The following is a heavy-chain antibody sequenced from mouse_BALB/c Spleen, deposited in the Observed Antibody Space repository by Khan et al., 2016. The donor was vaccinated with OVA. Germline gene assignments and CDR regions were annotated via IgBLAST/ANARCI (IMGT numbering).Heavy chain of an antibody. CDR1: GYSITSGYG. CDR3: AKTARRKY. CDR2: ISYSGST. V-gene: IGHV3-2*02. J-gene: IGHJ2*01. Sequence: VQLKESGPGLVKPSQSLSLTCTVTGYSITSGYGWNWIRQFPGNKLEWLGYISYSGSTNYNPSLKSRISITRDTSKNQFFLQVNSVTTEDTATDYCAKTARRKYWGQGNTLTVSS. D-gene: IGHD1-2*01.